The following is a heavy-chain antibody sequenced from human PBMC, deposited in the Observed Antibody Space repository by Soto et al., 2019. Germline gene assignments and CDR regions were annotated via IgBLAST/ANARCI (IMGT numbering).Heavy chain of an antibody. V-gene: IGHV2-26*01. Sequence: QVTLKESGPVLVKPTETLTLTCTVSGFSLTNDGMGVSWIRQTPGQALEWLAHIFSNDVKYYTTSLRSRLTISKDTSKRHVVLTMTNVDPADTATYYCARADDSYSVDYWGQGTLVTVSS. CDR3: ARADDSYSVDY. D-gene: IGHD2-15*01. CDR2: IFSNDVK. CDR1: GFSLTNDGMG. J-gene: IGHJ4*02.